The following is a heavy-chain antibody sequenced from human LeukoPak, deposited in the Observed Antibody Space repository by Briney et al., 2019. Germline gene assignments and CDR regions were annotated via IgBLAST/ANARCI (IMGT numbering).Heavy chain of an antibody. CDR3: ARGRKYCSGGGCYANWFDP. J-gene: IGHJ5*02. V-gene: IGHV4-31*03. Sequence: PSETLSLTCTVSGGSITTSNYYWSWIRQHPGKGLEWIGYIYYSGSTDYNPSLKSRLTISADTSKSQFSPRLTSVTSADTAIYYCARGRKYCSGGGCYANWFDPWGQGTLVTVSS. D-gene: IGHD2-15*01. CDR1: GGSITTSNYY. CDR2: IYYSGST.